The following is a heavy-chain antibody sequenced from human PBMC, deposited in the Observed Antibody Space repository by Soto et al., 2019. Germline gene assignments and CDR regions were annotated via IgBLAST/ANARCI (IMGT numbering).Heavy chain of an antibody. Sequence: PSETLSLTCTVSGGSISSGGYYWSWIRQHPGKGLEWIGYIYYSGSTYYNPSLKSRVTISVDTSKNQFSLKLSSVTAADTAVYYCARISLWFGELRFDYWGQGTLVTVSS. V-gene: IGHV4-31*03. CDR3: ARISLWFGELRFDY. D-gene: IGHD3-10*01. CDR2: IYYSGST. CDR1: GGSISSGGYY. J-gene: IGHJ4*02.